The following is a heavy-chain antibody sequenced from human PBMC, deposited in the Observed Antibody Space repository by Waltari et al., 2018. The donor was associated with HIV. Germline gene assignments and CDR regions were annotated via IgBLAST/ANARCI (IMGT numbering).Heavy chain of an antibody. Sequence: EVQLVESGGGLIQPGGSLRLSCAASGFTVSSNYMSWVRQAPGKGVELVSVIYSGGSTYYADSVKGRFTISRDNSKNALYLQMNSLRAEDTAVYYCASGDYGDYLFDYWGQGTLVTVSS. CDR1: GFTVSSNY. CDR3: ASGDYGDYLFDY. J-gene: IGHJ4*02. D-gene: IGHD4-17*01. V-gene: IGHV3-53*01. CDR2: IYSGGST.